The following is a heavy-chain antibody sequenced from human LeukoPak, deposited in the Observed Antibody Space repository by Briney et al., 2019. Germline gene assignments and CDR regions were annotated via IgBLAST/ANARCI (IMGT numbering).Heavy chain of an antibody. CDR2: IYYSGST. J-gene: IGHJ6*02. CDR3: AREGSHYYGMDV. CDR1: GGSFSGYY. Sequence: SETLSLTCAVYGGSFSGYYWSWIRQPPGKGLEWIGYIYYSGSTYYNPSLKSRVTISVDTSKNQFSLKLSSVTAADTALYYCAREGSHYYGMDVWGQGTTVTVSS. V-gene: IGHV4-59*01.